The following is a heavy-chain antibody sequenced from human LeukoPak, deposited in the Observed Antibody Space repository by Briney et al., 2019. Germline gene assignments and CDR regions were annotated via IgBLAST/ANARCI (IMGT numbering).Heavy chain of an antibody. V-gene: IGHV3-72*01. CDR2: VRNKANSYTT. D-gene: IGHD2-2*01. J-gene: IGHJ6*02. CDR1: GFTFGDYA. CDR3: ARYTRKGAYCSSATCYYGMDV. Sequence: PGRSLRLSCTASGFTFGDYAMSWVRQAPGKGLEWVGRVRNKANSYTTEYAASVKGRFTISRDDSKNSLYLQMNSLKTEDTAVYYCARYTRKGAYCSSATCYYGMDVWGQGTTVTVSS.